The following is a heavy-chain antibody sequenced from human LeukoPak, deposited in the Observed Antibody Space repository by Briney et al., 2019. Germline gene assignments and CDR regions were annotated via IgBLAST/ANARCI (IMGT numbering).Heavy chain of an antibody. Sequence: KPSQTLSLTCTVSGGSISSVGYYWSWIRQHPGKGLEWIGYIYYSGSTYYNPSLKSRVTISVDTSKNQFSLKLSSVTAADTAVYYCARVVSSRGYYFDYWGQGTLVTVSS. J-gene: IGHJ4*02. CDR3: ARVVSSRGYYFDY. V-gene: IGHV4-31*03. CDR1: GGSISSVGYY. D-gene: IGHD3-10*01. CDR2: IYYSGST.